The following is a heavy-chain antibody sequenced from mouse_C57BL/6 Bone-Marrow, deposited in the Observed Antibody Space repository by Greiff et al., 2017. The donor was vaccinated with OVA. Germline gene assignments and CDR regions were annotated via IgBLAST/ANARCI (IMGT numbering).Heavy chain of an antibody. Sequence: EVQLQQSGPELVKPGASVKISCKASGYTFTDYYMNWVKQSHGKSLKWIGDINPNNGGTSYNQKFKGKATLTVDKSSSTAYMELRSLTSEDSAVYYCATAQAFAYWGQGTLVTVSA. J-gene: IGHJ3*01. CDR2: INPNNGGT. D-gene: IGHD3-2*02. CDR1: GYTFTDYY. V-gene: IGHV1-26*01. CDR3: ATAQAFAY.